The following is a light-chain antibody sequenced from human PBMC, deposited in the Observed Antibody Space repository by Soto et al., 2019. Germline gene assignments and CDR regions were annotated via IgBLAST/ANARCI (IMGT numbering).Light chain of an antibody. CDR1: SSDVGGYNY. J-gene: IGLJ1*01. Sequence: QSALTQPASVSGSPGQSITISCTGTSSDVGGYNYVSWYQHHPGKAPKLMIYDVSNRPSGVSNRFSGSKSGNTASLIISGLQAEDEADFSTYVVGTGTKVTVL. CDR2: DVS. V-gene: IGLV2-14*03. CDR3: YV.